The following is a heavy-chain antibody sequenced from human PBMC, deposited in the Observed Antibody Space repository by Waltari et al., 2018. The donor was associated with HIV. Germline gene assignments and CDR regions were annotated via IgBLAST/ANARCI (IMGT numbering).Heavy chain of an antibody. D-gene: IGHD3-22*01. CDR1: GLTFSSYW. CDR3: ERQLLGLDYYDSSAYYH. CDR2: KKQDGSEK. Sequence: EVQLVESGGGLVQPGGSLRLSCTVHGLTFSSYWMNWVRQGPGKGMEWVANKKQDGSEKFYVDSVKGRYTITRDNAKNSLYLQMNSLRADETAVYYCERQLLGLDYYDSSAYYHWGQGTLVTVSA. J-gene: IGHJ4*02. V-gene: IGHV3-7*01.